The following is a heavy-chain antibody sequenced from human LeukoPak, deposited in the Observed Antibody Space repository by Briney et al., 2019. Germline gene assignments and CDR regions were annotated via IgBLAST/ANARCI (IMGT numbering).Heavy chain of an antibody. CDR3: ARLIGFDSYYFDS. D-gene: IGHD5-12*01. CDR2: IYPVDSDT. CDR1: EHSFTNYW. Sequence: GESLKISCEGSEHSFTNYWIGWVRQRPGKGLEWMGIIYPVDSDTRYSPSFQGQVTISADKSTSTAYLQWSSLEASDTAMYYCARLIGFDSYYFDSWGQGTLVTVSS. J-gene: IGHJ4*02. V-gene: IGHV5-51*01.